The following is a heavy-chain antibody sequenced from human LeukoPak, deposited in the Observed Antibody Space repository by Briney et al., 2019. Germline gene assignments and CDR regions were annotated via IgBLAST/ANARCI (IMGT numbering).Heavy chain of an antibody. D-gene: IGHD3-22*01. CDR1: GGSISSGGYY. J-gene: IGHJ4*02. Sequence: SETLSLTCTVSGGSISSGGYYWSWIRQPPGKGLEWIGYIYHSGSTYYNPSLKSRVTISVDRSKNQFSLKLSSVTAADTAVYYCVRGTYYYDSSGYSSTLTFDYWGQGTLVTVSS. CDR3: VRGTYYYDSSGYSSTLTFDY. CDR2: IYHSGST. V-gene: IGHV4-30-2*01.